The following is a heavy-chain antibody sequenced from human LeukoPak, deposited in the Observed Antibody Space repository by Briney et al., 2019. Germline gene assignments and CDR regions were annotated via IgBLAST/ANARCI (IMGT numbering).Heavy chain of an antibody. V-gene: IGHV1-18*01. Sequence: ASVKVSCKASGYTFTSYGISWVRQAPGQGLEWMGWISAYNGNTNYAQKLQGRVTMTTDTSTSTAYMELSSLRSEDTAVYYCATDSPGSSGWYFFYYWGQGTLVTVSS. D-gene: IGHD6-19*01. CDR2: ISAYNGNT. J-gene: IGHJ4*02. CDR1: GYTFTSYG. CDR3: ATDSPGSSGWYFFYY.